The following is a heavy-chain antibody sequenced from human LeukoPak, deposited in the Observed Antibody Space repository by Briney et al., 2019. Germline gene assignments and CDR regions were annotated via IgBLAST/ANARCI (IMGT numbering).Heavy chain of an antibody. CDR1: GGSISSSSYY. CDR2: IYYSGST. V-gene: IGHV4-39*07. D-gene: IGHD3-3*01. Sequence: SETLSLTCAVSGGSISSSSYYWGWIRQPPGKGLEWIGSIYYSGSTYYNPSRKSRVTISVDTSNNQFSLKLSSVTAADTAVYYCARLARTIFGVVKYNWFDPWGQGTLVTVSS. J-gene: IGHJ5*02. CDR3: ARLARTIFGVVKYNWFDP.